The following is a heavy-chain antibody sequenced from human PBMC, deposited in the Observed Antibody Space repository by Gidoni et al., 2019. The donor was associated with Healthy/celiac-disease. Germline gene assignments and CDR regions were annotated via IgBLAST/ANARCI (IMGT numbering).Heavy chain of an antibody. CDR1: GFTFSSYS. Sequence: EVQLVESGGGLVKHGGSLGLSWAASGFTFSSYSMNWVSQAPGKGLEWGASISSSSSYIYYADSVKGRFTISRDNAKNSLYLQMNSLRAEDTAVYYCARDQRYCSRTSCYKGSKYYFDYWGQGTLVTVSS. CDR3: ARDQRYCSRTSCYKGSKYYFDY. D-gene: IGHD2-2*02. J-gene: IGHJ4*02. CDR2: ISSSSSYI. V-gene: IGHV3-21*01.